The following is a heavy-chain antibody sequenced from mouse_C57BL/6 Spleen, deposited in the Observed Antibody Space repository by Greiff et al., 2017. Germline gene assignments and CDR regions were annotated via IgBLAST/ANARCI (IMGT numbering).Heavy chain of an antibody. V-gene: IGHV1-4*01. D-gene: IGHD2-4*01. CDR2: INPSSGYT. J-gene: IGHJ3*01. CDR3: ARSAIYYDYYGFAY. CDR1: GYTFTSYT. Sequence: QVQLQQSGAELARPGASVKLSCKASGYTFTSYTMHWVKQRPGQGLEWIGNINPSSGYTKYNQKFKDKATLTADKSSSTAYMQLSSLTSEDSEFYYCARSAIYYDYYGFAYWGQGTLVTVSA.